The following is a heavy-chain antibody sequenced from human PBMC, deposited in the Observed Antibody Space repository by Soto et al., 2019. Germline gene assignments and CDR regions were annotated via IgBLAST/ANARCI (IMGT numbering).Heavy chain of an antibody. Sequence: PSQTLSLTCAISGDSVSSNSAAWNWIRQSPSRGLEWLGRTYYRSKWYNDYAVSVKSRITINPDTSKNQFSLQLNSVTPEDTAVYYCARDLIGSRGTLNECFDYWGQGTLVTVSS. CDR3: ARDLIGSRGTLNECFDY. D-gene: IGHD1-1*01. CDR1: GDSVSSNSAA. V-gene: IGHV6-1*01. J-gene: IGHJ4*02. CDR2: TYYRSKWYN.